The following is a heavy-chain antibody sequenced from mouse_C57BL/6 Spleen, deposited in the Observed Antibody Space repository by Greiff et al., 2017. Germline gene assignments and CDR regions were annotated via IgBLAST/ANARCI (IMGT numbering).Heavy chain of an antibody. CDR2: IYPGDGDS. CDR3: AREGGYDVDD. Sequence: VQVVESGAELVKPGASVKISCKASGYAFSSYWMNWVKQRPGKGLEWIGQIYPGDGDSNYNGKFKGKATLTADKSSSTAYMQLSSLTSEDSAVYFCAREGGYDVDDWGQGTTLTVSS. V-gene: IGHV1-80*01. D-gene: IGHD2-14*01. CDR1: GYAFSSYW. J-gene: IGHJ2*01.